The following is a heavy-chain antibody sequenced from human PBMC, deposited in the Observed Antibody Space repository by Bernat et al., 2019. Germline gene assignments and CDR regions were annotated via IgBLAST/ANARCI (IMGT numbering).Heavy chain of an antibody. CDR2: LYYSGST. CDR1: GASISSYY. Sequence: QVQLQESGPGLAKPSETLSLTCTVSGASISSYYWSWIRQPPGKGLEWIGYLYYSGSTNYNPSLKSRVSISVDTSKNQFSLKLTSVTAADTAVYYCARAGGGYSVDYWGQGTLVTVSS. D-gene: IGHD3-22*01. J-gene: IGHJ4*02. CDR3: ARAGGGYSVDY. V-gene: IGHV4-59*01.